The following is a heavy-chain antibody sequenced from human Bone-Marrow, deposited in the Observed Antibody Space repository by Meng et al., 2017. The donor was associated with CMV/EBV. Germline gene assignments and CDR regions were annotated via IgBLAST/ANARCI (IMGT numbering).Heavy chain of an antibody. CDR1: GYTFTGYY. V-gene: IGHV1-2*02. D-gene: IGHD4-17*01. Sequence: ASVKISCKASGYTFTGYYMHWVRQAPGQGLEWMGWINPNSGGTNYAQKFQGRVTMTRDTSISTAYMELSRLRSDDTAVYYCARELGHGDYGFDYWGQGTLVTVSS. J-gene: IGHJ4*02. CDR2: INPNSGGT. CDR3: ARELGHGDYGFDY.